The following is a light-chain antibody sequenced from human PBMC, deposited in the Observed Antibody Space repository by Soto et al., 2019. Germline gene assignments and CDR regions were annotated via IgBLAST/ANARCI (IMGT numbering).Light chain of an antibody. Sequence: QSALTQPASVSGSPGQSITISCTGTSSDVGSYNLDSWYQQHPGKAPKLMIYEGSKRPSGVSNRFSGSKSGNTASLTISGLQAEDEADYYCCSYAGSSTWGVFGGGTKVTVL. V-gene: IGLV2-23*01. J-gene: IGLJ2*01. CDR3: CSYAGSSTWGV. CDR1: SSDVGSYNL. CDR2: EGS.